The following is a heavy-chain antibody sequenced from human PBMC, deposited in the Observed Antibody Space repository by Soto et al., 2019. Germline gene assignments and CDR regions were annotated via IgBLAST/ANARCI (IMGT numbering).Heavy chain of an antibody. CDR3: AKAYSNSWPNDGFEP. Sequence: EVQLLESGGGWLQPGGSLRLSCAASGFTFSSYAMNWVRQAPGKGLEWVSGITGSGAGSYYSDSVKGRFTISRDNSRNTLYLQMTSLRAEDTAVYYCAKAYSNSWPNDGFEPWGQGTLVTVSS. V-gene: IGHV3-23*01. CDR1: GFTFSSYA. CDR2: ITGSGAGS. J-gene: IGHJ5*02. D-gene: IGHD6-13*01.